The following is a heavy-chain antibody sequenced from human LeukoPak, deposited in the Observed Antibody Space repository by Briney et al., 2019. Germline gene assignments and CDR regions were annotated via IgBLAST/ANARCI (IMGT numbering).Heavy chain of an antibody. CDR3: TSALNLVMGELLGY. V-gene: IGHV3-15*01. J-gene: IGHJ4*02. D-gene: IGHD3-16*01. CDR1: GFIFSKAW. Sequence: GGSLRLSCAASGFIFSKAWMAWVRQAPGKGLEWVGHIKTEAEDGTTDYAAPVKGRFTISRDDAKSTLYLQMNSLNTEDTAVYFCTSALNLVMGELLGYWGQGTLVTVSS. CDR2: IKTEAEDGTT.